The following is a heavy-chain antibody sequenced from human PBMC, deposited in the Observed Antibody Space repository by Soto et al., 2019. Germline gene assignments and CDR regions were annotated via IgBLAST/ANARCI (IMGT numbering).Heavy chain of an antibody. V-gene: IGHV1-2*02. J-gene: IGHJ6*02. Sequence: QVQLVQSGAEVKKPGASVKVSCKASGYTCTGYYMHWVRQAPGQGLEWMGWINPNSGGTNYAQKFQGRVTMTRDTSISTAYMELSRLRSDDTAVYYCARDTTLYGSGKYGMDVWGQGTTVTVSS. CDR2: INPNSGGT. CDR3: ARDTTLYGSGKYGMDV. CDR1: GYTCTGYY. D-gene: IGHD3-10*01.